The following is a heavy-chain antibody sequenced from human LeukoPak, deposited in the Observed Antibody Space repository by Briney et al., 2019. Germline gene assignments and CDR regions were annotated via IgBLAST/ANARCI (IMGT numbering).Heavy chain of an antibody. CDR1: GFIFRRYG. J-gene: IGHJ4*02. CDR2: IWYDGSSE. Sequence: GGSLRLSCVASGFIFRRYGMHWVRQAPGKGLEWVAVIWYDGSSEYYEDSVKGRFTISRDNFKNTLYLQMNSLGADDTAVYYCARSSYDGAGSYYPLDYWGQGTLVTVSS. V-gene: IGHV3-33*01. D-gene: IGHD3-10*01. CDR3: ARSSYDGAGSYYPLDY.